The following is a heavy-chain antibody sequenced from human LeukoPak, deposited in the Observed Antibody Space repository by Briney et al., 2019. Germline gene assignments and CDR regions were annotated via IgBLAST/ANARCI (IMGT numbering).Heavy chain of an antibody. D-gene: IGHD3-22*01. Sequence: PGGSLRLSCAASGFTFSSYAMSWVRQAPGKGLEWVSAISGSGGSTYYADSVKGRFTISRDDSKNTLYLQMSNLRADDTAVYYCAREIAVVIVPYYHYYGMDVWGQGTTVTVSS. J-gene: IGHJ6*02. CDR3: AREIAVVIVPYYHYYGMDV. CDR1: GFTFSSYA. V-gene: IGHV3-23*01. CDR2: ISGSGGST.